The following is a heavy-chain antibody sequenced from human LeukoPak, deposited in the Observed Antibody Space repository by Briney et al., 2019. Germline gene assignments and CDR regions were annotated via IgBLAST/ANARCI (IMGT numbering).Heavy chain of an antibody. CDR1: GGTFSSYA. CDR2: IIPIFGTA. CDR3: ARALYVWGSYHYTPFDY. Sequence: SVKVSCKASGGTFSSYAISWVRQAPGQGLEWMGGIIPIFGTANYAQKLQGRVTITADESTSTAYMELSSLRSEDTAVYYCARALYVWGSYHYTPFDYWGQGTLVTVSS. D-gene: IGHD3-16*02. V-gene: IGHV1-69*13. J-gene: IGHJ4*02.